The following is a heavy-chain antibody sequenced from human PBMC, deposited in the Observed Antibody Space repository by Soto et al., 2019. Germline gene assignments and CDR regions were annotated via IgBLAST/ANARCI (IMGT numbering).Heavy chain of an antibody. Sequence: ASVKVSCKASGYTFTSYDINCVRQATGQGLEWMGWMNPNSGNTGYAQKFQGRVTMTRNTSISTAYMELSSLRSEDTAVYYCAREDAGIAAAGTRYNWFDPWGQGTLVTVSS. D-gene: IGHD6-13*01. CDR2: MNPNSGNT. CDR3: AREDAGIAAAGTRYNWFDP. J-gene: IGHJ5*02. CDR1: GYTFTSYD. V-gene: IGHV1-8*01.